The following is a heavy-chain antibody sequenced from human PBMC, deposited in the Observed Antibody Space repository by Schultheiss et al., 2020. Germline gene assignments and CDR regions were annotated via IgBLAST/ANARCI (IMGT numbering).Heavy chain of an antibody. J-gene: IGHJ5*02. Sequence: SETLSLTCTVSGGSISGYYWSWIRQPPGKGLEWIGEINHSGSTNYNPSLKSRVTISVDTSKNQFSLNLSSVTAADTAVYYCARATVGAIIAARPGGRWFDPWGQGTLVTVSS. V-gene: IGHV4-34*01. CDR3: ARATVGAIIAARPGGRWFDP. D-gene: IGHD6-6*01. CDR2: INHSGST. CDR1: GGSISGYY.